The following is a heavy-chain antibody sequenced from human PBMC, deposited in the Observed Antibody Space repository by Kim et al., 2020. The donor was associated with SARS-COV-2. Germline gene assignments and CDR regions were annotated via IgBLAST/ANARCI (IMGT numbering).Heavy chain of an antibody. J-gene: IGHJ4*02. CDR1: GYTFTGYY. D-gene: IGHD3-22*01. CDR3: ARLWDSSGPSADY. V-gene: IGHV1-2*04. CDR2: INPNSGGT. Sequence: ASVKVSCKASGYTFTGYYMHWVRQAPGQGLEWMGWINPNSGGTNYAQKFQGWVTMTRDTSISTAYMELSRLRSDDTAVYYCARLWDSSGPSADYWGQGTLVTVSS.